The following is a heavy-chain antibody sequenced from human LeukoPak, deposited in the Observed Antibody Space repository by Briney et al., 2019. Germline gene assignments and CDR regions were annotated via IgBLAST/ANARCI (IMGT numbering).Heavy chain of an antibody. V-gene: IGHV3-30*02. Sequence: PGGSLRLSCVMSGLRFRNYGMHWARQAPGKGLEWVAVIYYDGSNQYYADSVKGRFTVSRDNAKNTLYLQMDSLRAEDTAVYYCATDRNSGKYYDYWGQGTLVTVSS. J-gene: IGHJ4*02. CDR2: IYYDGSNQ. CDR3: ATDRNSGKYYDY. D-gene: IGHD1-26*01. CDR1: GLRFRNYG.